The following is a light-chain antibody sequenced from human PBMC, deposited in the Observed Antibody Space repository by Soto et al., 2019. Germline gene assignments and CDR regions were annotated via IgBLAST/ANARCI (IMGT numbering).Light chain of an antibody. CDR1: SSDVGGYNY. V-gene: IGLV2-8*01. CDR2: EVS. CDR3: SSYAGSNSPYV. Sequence: QSALTQPPSASGSPGQSVTISCTGTSSDVGGYNYVSWYQQHPGKAPKLMIYEVSKRPSGVPDRFSGSKSGNTASLNVSGLQAEDEADYYCSSYAGSNSPYVFGTGTMLTVL. J-gene: IGLJ1*01.